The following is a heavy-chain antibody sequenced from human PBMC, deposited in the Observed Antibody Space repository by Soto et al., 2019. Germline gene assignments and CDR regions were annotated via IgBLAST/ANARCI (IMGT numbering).Heavy chain of an antibody. V-gene: IGHV3-23*01. CDR1: GFNFRNSD. D-gene: IGHD1-1*01. J-gene: IGHJ4*02. Sequence: GGSLRLSCASSGFNFRNSDMSWVRQAPGNGLEWVSSITGSGAGTYYADSVKGRFTVSRDNSKNTLYLQMSSLRDEDAAIYYCAIRNGVSRGTFDSWGQGTLVTVSS. CDR2: ITGSGAGT. CDR3: AIRNGVSRGTFDS.